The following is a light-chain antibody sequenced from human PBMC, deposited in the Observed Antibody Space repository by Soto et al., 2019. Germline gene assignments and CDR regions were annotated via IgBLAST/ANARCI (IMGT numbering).Light chain of an antibody. CDR3: SSYAGSTYV. CDR2: EVS. Sequence: QSALTQPPSASGSPGQSVTISCTGTSSDVGGYNYVSWYQQHPGKAPKLMIYEVSKRPSGVPDRFSGSKSDNTASLTVSGLQAEDEADYYCSSYAGSTYVFGTGTKVTVL. CDR1: SSDVGGYNY. V-gene: IGLV2-8*01. J-gene: IGLJ1*01.